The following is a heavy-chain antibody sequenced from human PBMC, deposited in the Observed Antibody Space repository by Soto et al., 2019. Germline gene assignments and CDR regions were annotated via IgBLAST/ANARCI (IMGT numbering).Heavy chain of an antibody. J-gene: IGHJ4*02. Sequence: DVQLVESGGGLVKPGGSLRLSCAASGFTFSDYAMNWVRQAPGKGLEWVAHISSGGSYIYYADSLKGRFTISRDSAENSLYLQMNSLRPEDTAVYYCARGRYELLYDSFDYWGQGALVTVSS. CDR2: ISSGGSYI. CDR3: ARGRYELLYDSFDY. D-gene: IGHD3-3*01. V-gene: IGHV3-21*01. CDR1: GFTFSDYA.